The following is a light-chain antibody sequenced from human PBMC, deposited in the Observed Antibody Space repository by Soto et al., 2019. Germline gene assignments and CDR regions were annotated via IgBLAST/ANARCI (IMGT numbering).Light chain of an antibody. CDR2: DVF. CDR3: QPRSNWHWLT. CDR1: QSVNNY. V-gene: IGKV3-11*01. J-gene: IGKJ4*01. Sequence: EIVLTQSPATLSLSPGERATLSCRASQSVNNYLAWYQQKPGQAPRLLIYDVFNRATGIPARFSGSGSGTDFTLTSSSLEPEDFAVYYCQPRSNWHWLTFGGGTRVEIK.